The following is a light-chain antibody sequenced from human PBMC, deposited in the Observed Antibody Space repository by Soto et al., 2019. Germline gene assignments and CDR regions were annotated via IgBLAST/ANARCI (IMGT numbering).Light chain of an antibody. V-gene: IGKV1-39*01. CDR1: QSISSY. Sequence: EIQITQSPSSLSASVGDRVTITCRASQSISSYLNWYQQKPGKAPKLLIYAASSLQSGVPSRLSGSGSGTEFTLIINRLEPEDFALYYCQHYGNSIIFGQGTRLEIK. J-gene: IGKJ5*01. CDR3: QHYGNSII. CDR2: AAS.